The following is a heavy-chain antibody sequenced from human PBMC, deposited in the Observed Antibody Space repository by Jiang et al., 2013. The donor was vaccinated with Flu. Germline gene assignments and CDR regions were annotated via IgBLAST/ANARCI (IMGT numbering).Heavy chain of an antibody. Sequence: GLVKPSETLSLTCTVSGGSISSNNYYRGWIRQPPGKGLEWIGSIYYSGRPYYNPSLKSRVTISVDTSKHQFSLRLTSVTAADTAVYYCAFDSSGYYYPSWWFFDLWGRGARITVSS. CDR2: IYYSGRP. CDR3: AFDSSGYYYPSWWFFDL. J-gene: IGHJ2*01. CDR1: GGSISSNNYY. D-gene: IGHD3-22*01. V-gene: IGHV4-39*01.